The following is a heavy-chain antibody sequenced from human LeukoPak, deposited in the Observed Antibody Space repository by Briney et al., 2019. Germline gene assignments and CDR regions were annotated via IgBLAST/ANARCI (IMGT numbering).Heavy chain of an antibody. V-gene: IGHV1-69*05. J-gene: IGHJ4*02. CDR2: IIPIFGTA. CDR3: ARVGSGVPGTDFDF. D-gene: IGHD6-19*01. CDR1: GGTFSSYA. Sequence: SVKVSCKASGGTFSSYAISRVRQAPGQGLEWMGGIIPIFGTANYAQKFQGRVTITTDESTSTAYMELSSLRSEDTAVYYCARVGSGVPGTDFDFWGQGTLVTVSS.